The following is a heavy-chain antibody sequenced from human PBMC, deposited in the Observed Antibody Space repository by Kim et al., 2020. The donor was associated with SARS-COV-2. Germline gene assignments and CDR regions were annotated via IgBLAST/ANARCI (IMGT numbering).Heavy chain of an antibody. CDR1: GYTFSDYS. D-gene: IGHD6-19*01. CDR2: INAGNVNT. Sequence: ASVKVSCKASGYTFSDYSIHWVRQAPGQRLEYMGWINAGNVNTGYSQNFQGRVTITMDTFATTTYMEVSSLSSADTAVYYCARGKWLVDFWGQGTLVTVS. CDR3: ARGKWLVDF. J-gene: IGHJ4*02. V-gene: IGHV1-3*01.